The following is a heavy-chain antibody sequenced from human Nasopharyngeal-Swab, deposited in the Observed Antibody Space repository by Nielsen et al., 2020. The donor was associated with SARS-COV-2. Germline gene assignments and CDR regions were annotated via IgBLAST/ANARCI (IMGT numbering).Heavy chain of an antibody. CDR1: GYTFTSYA. V-gene: IGHV1-3*01. D-gene: IGHD3-16*01. CDR3: ARSPWMGDPDYYYYYMDV. J-gene: IGHJ6*03. Sequence: ASVKVSCKASGYTFTSYAMHWVRQAPGQRLEWMGWINAGNGNTKYSQKFQGRVTITRDTSASTAYMELSSLRSEDTAVYYCARSPWMGDPDYYYYYMDVWGKGTTVTVSS. CDR2: INAGNGNT.